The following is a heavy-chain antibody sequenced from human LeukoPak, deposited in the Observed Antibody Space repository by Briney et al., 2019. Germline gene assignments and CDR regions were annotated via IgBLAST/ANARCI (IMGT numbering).Heavy chain of an antibody. V-gene: IGHV4-34*01. CDR1: GGSFSNYY. Sequence: PSETLFVTCAGYGGSFSNYYWNWIRQPPGKVLEWIGEINHSGSTNYNPSLKSRVTISVDTSKNQFSLKLSSVTAADTAVHYCARFGMVRGVMTHWGQGTLVTVSS. CDR3: ARFGMVRGVMTH. J-gene: IGHJ4*02. D-gene: IGHD3-10*01. CDR2: INHSGST.